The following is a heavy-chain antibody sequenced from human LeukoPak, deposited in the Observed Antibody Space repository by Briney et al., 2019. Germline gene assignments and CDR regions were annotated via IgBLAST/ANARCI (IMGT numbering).Heavy chain of an antibody. J-gene: IGHJ5*02. Sequence: GESLKISCKGSGYSFTSYWIGWVRQMPGKGLEWMGIIYPGDSDTRYSPSFQGQVTISADKSIGTAYLQWSSLKASDTAMYYCARLDGSGSYYKTPNWFDPWGQGTLVTVSS. V-gene: IGHV5-51*01. CDR2: IYPGDSDT. CDR3: ARLDGSGSYYKTPNWFDP. CDR1: GYSFTSYW. D-gene: IGHD3-10*01.